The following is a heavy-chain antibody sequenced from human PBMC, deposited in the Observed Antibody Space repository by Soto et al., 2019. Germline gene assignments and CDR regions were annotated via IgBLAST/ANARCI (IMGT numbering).Heavy chain of an antibody. Sequence: QLQLQESGSGLVKPSQTLSLTCAVSGGSISSGGYSWSWIRQPPGKGLEWIGYIYHSGSTYYNPSVKSRVTLSVDRSKNQFSRKLSSVTAADTAVYYCARAHGSGWGAFDIWGQGTMVTVSS. V-gene: IGHV4-30-2*01. D-gene: IGHD3-10*01. CDR1: GGSISSGGYS. CDR2: IYHSGST. CDR3: ARAHGSGWGAFDI. J-gene: IGHJ3*02.